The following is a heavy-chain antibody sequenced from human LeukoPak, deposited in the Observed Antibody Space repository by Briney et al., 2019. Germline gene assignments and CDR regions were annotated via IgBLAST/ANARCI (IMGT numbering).Heavy chain of an antibody. CDR2: IFPKTGAT. Sequence: ASVKVSCKAFGYTFTDYHIYWLRQAPGQGLEWMAWIFPKTGATTYAREFQGKVTLTSDTSIRTAYMDLRALTSDDTAVYFCARTGVGSGLTYWGQGTQVTVSS. V-gene: IGHV1-2*02. J-gene: IGHJ4*02. CDR1: GYTFTDYH. D-gene: IGHD3-22*01. CDR3: ARTGVGSGLTY.